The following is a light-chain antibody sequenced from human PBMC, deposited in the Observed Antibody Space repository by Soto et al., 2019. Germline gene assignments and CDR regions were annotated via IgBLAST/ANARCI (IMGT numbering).Light chain of an antibody. CDR3: CSYAGSSTLVV. J-gene: IGLJ2*01. CDR2: EGS. V-gene: IGLV2-23*03. CDR1: SSDVGSYNL. Sequence: QSALTQPASVSGSPGQSITISCTGTSSDVGSYNLDSWYQQHPGKAPKLMIYEGSKRPSGVSNRFSGSKSGNTASLTISGLQAEDEADYYCCSYAGSSTLVVFGGGTKVTVL.